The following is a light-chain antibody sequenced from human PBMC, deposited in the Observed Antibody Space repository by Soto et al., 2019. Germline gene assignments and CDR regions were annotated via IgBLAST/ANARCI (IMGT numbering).Light chain of an antibody. V-gene: IGKV3-11*01. CDR3: QQRNNWPPIT. CDR2: DAS. CDR1: QSVNYY. Sequence: EIVLTQSPATLSLSPGERATLSCRASQSVNYYLAWYQQKPGQAPRLLIYDASNRATGIPARFSGSGSGTDFTLTISSLEPEDVAFYYCQQRNNWPPITFGQGTRLEIK. J-gene: IGKJ5*01.